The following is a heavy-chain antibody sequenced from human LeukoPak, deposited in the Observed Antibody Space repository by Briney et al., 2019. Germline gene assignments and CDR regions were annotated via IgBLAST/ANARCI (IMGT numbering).Heavy chain of an antibody. D-gene: IGHD2-8*01. Sequence: GGSLRLSCGASGFIFSNYAMSWVRQAPGKGLEWVSAISGSGVYTYYADSVKGRFTISRDNSKNMIYLQMNSLRVEDTAVYYCAKDQSIEKWSSFHYWGQGTLVTVSS. CDR3: AKDQSIEKWSSFHY. CDR1: GFIFSNYA. J-gene: IGHJ4*02. CDR2: ISGSGVYT. V-gene: IGHV3-23*01.